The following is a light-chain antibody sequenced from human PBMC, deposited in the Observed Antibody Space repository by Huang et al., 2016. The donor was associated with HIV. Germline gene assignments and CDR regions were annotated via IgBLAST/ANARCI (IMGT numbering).Light chain of an antibody. CDR3: QQYNNWHLT. V-gene: IGKV3-15*01. CDR1: QSVSTN. J-gene: IGKJ4*01. CDR2: GST. Sequence: IVMTQTPATLPVSPGGRATLSCRASQSVSTNLDWYQQKPGQTPRLIIYGSTTRATGVPARFSGSWSGTDFTLTINSLQSEDFGIYYCQQYNNWHLTFGGGTKV.